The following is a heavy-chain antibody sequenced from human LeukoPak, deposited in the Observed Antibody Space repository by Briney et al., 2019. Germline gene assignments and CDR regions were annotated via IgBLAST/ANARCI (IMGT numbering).Heavy chain of an antibody. J-gene: IGHJ4*02. CDR1: AGTFISYA. V-gene: IGHV1-69*05. Sequence: GASVTLSFNASAGTFISYAISWVRQAPGQGLEWMGGIIPIFGTANYAQKFQGRVTITTDESTSTAYMELSSLRSEDTAVYYCARVPRPNCSSTSCYTRPAIYFDYWGQGTLVTVSS. CDR3: ARVPRPNCSSTSCYTRPAIYFDY. CDR2: IIPIFGTA. D-gene: IGHD2-2*02.